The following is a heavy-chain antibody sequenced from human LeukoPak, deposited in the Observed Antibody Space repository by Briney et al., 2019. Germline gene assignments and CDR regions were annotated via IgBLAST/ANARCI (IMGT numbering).Heavy chain of an antibody. CDR1: GGSINSHSYY. Sequence: SETLSLTCTVSGGSINSHSYYWGWIRQPPGKGPEWTGSVYYDGTSYSNPSLKTRVGVFVDTSRDQFSLDLDFVTAADTALYYCVRHISTNTGYFDSCGQGTLVSVSS. D-gene: IGHD5-24*01. CDR2: VYYDGTS. J-gene: IGHJ4*02. CDR3: VRHISTNTGYFDS. V-gene: IGHV4-39*01.